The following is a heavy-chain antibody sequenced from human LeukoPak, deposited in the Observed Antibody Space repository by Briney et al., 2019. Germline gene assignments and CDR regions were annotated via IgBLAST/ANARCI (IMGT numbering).Heavy chain of an antibody. CDR1: GFTFSSYS. J-gene: IGHJ4*02. D-gene: IGHD6-13*01. V-gene: IGHV3-53*01. Sequence: GGSLRLSCAASGFTFSSYSMNWVRQAPGKGLEWVSVIYSGGSTYYADSVKGRFTISRDNSKNTLYLQMNSLRAEDTAVYYCARDGYSSSWYENYFDYWGQGTLVTVSS. CDR3: ARDGYSSSWYENYFDY. CDR2: IYSGGST.